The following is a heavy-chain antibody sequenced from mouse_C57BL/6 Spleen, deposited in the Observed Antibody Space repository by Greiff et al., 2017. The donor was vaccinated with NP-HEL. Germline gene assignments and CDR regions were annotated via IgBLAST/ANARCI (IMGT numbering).Heavy chain of an antibody. V-gene: IGHV6-6*01. CDR2: ITNKPNNHAT. Sequence: EVTVEESGGGLVQPGGSMKLSCAASGFTFSDAWIDWVRQSPEKGLEWVAEITNKPNNHATYYAESVKGRFTVSRDDSKSSVYLQMNSLRPEDTGIYYCTSHPFAYWGQGTLVTVSA. CDR1: GFTFSDAW. CDR3: TSHPFAY. J-gene: IGHJ3*01.